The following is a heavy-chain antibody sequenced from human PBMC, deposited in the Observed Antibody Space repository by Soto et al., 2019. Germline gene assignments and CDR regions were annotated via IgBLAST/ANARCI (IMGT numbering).Heavy chain of an antibody. D-gene: IGHD3-3*01. V-gene: IGHV1-2*02. Sequence: GASVKVSCKASGYTFTGYYMHWVRQAPGQGLEWMGWINPNSGGTNYAQKFQGRVTMTRDTSISTAYMELSRLRSDDTAVYYCARDRGRGYPIFGSSETSDVWGPGTTVTVSS. CDR3: ARDRGRGYPIFGSSETSDV. CDR1: GYTFTGYY. CDR2: INPNSGGT. J-gene: IGHJ6*02.